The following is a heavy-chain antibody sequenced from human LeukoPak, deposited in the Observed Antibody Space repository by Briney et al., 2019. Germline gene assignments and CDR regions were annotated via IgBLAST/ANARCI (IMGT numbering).Heavy chain of an antibody. CDR3: ARPDEDRGYSYGYNY. D-gene: IGHD5-18*01. Sequence: ASVKVSCKASGYTFTSYYMHWVRQAPGQGLEWMGIINPSGGSTSYAQKFQGRVTMTRDTSTSTVYIELSSLRSEDTAVYYCARPDEDRGYSYGYNYWGQGTLVTVSS. J-gene: IGHJ4*02. CDR2: INPSGGST. V-gene: IGHV1-46*01. CDR1: GYTFTSYY.